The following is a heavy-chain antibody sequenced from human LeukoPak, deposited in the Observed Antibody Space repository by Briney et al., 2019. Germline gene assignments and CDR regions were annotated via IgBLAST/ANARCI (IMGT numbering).Heavy chain of an antibody. CDR3: ARDKGGSSGYSYYFDY. D-gene: IGHD3-22*01. V-gene: IGHV3-7*01. J-gene: IGHJ4*02. Sequence: GGSLRLSCAASGFTFSSYWMSWVRQAPGKGLEWVANIKQDGSAKYYVDSVKGRFTISRDNAKNSLYLQMNSLRAEDTAVYYCARDKGGSSGYSYYFDYWGQGTLVTVSS. CDR2: IKQDGSAK. CDR1: GFTFSSYW.